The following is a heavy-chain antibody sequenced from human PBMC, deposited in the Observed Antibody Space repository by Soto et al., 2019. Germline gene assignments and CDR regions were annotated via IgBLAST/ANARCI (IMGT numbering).Heavy chain of an antibody. J-gene: IGHJ4*01. CDR1: GDSVSSNSAG. CDR3: ARGEQYSGRIFDH. Sequence: PSQTLSLTCAITGDSVSSNSAGLSWVRQSPSRGLEWLGSRYYRSKWYYEYAVSVRGRITINPDTSNNQYSLQLNSVTTEDTAVYFCARGEQYSGRIFDHWGQGTLVTVSS. D-gene: IGHD1-26*01. CDR2: RYYRSKWYY. V-gene: IGHV6-1*01.